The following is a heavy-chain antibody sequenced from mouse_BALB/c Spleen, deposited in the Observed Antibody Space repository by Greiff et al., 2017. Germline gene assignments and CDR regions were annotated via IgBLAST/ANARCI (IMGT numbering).Heavy chain of an antibody. J-gene: IGHJ4*01. CDR2: IDPENGDT. D-gene: IGHD1-1*01. CDR3: NAWGTVDYYAMDY. Sequence: DVQLQESGAELVRSGASVKLSCTASGFNIKDYYMHWVKQRPEQGLEWIGWIDPENGDTEYAPKFQGKATMTADTSSNTAYLQLSSLTSEDTAVYYCNAWGTVDYYAMDYWGQGTSVTVSS. CDR1: GFNIKDYY. V-gene: IGHV14-4*02.